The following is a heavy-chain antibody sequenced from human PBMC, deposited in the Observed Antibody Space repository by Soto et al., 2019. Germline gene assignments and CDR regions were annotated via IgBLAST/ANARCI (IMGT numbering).Heavy chain of an antibody. CDR1: GFNLSHPW. J-gene: IGHJ4*02. CDR3: TTGLYYDLLTGYHDVAY. V-gene: IGHV3-15*01. D-gene: IGHD3-9*01. CDR2: IKSETDGGTA. Sequence: GGSLRLSCAASGFNLSHPWMTWVRQAAGKGLEWVGRIKSETDGGTADYAAPVKGRITISRDDSKNTVYLQMNSLKTEDTAVYYCTTGLYYDLLTGYHDVAYWGQGTLVTVSS.